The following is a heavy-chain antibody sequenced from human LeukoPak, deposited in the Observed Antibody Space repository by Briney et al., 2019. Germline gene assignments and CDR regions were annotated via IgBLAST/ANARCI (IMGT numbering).Heavy chain of an antibody. CDR1: GGSISSYH. V-gene: IGHV4-59*01. J-gene: IGHJ5*02. CDR3: ARVGLRGVIILWFDP. Sequence: SETLSLTCTVSGGSISSYHWSWIRQPPGKGLEWIGYIYYSGSTNYNPSLKSRVTISVDTSKNQFSLKLSSVTAADTAVYYCARVGLRGVIILWFDPWGQGTLVTVSS. CDR2: IYYSGST. D-gene: IGHD3-10*01.